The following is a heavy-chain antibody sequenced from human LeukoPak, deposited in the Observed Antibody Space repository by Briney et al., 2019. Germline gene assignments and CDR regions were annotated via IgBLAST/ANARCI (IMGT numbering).Heavy chain of an antibody. V-gene: IGHV4-34*01. Sequence: SETLSLTCAVYGGSFSGYYWSCIRQPPGKGLDWIGEINHSGSTNYNPSLRSRVTISVDTSKNQFSLKLSSVTAADTAVYYCARGRRGYSYGYGIWGQGTMVTVSS. CDR2: INHSGST. J-gene: IGHJ3*02. D-gene: IGHD5-18*01. CDR1: GGSFSGYY. CDR3: ARGRRGYSYGYGI.